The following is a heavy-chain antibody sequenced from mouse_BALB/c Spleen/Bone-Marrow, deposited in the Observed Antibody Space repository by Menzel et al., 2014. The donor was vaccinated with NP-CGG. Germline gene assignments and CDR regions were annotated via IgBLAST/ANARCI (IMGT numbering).Heavy chain of an antibody. V-gene: IGHV5-6-4*01. CDR1: GFTFSSYT. CDR3: TRDGKGNYDYAMDY. J-gene: IGHJ4*01. D-gene: IGHD2-1*01. CDR2: ISSGGSYT. Sequence: EVKLVESGGGLVKPGGSLKLSCAASGFTFSSYTMSWVRQTPEKRLEWVATISSGGSYTYYPDSVKGRFTISRDNAKYTLYLQMSSLKSEDIAMYYCTRDGKGNYDYAMDYWGQGTSVTVSS.